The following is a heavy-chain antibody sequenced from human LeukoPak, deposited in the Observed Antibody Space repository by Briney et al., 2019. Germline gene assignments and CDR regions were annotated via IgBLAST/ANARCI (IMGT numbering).Heavy chain of an antibody. J-gene: IGHJ5*02. D-gene: IGHD6-13*01. CDR2: INHSGST. CDR1: GGSSSGYY. V-gene: IGHV4-34*01. CDR3: AREGISSSWYNWFDP. Sequence: SETLSLTCAVYGGSSSGYYWSWIRQPPGKGLEWIGEINHSGSTNYNPSLKSRVTISVDTSKNQFSLKLSSVTAADTAVYYCAREGISSSWYNWFDPWGQGTLVTVSS.